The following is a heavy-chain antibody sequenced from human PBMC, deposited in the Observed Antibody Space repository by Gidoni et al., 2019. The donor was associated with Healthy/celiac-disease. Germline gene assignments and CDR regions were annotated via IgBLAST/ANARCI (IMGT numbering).Heavy chain of an antibody. Sequence: QVQLVQSGAEVKKPGSSVKVSCKASGGTFSSSAISWVRQAPGQGLEWMGGILPIVGTANYAQKFQGRVTITADESTSTAYMELSSLRSEDTAVYYCARDQEGNDSSGNTFDYWGQGTLVTVSS. CDR3: ARDQEGNDSSGNTFDY. D-gene: IGHD3-22*01. V-gene: IGHV1-69*01. CDR2: ILPIVGTA. J-gene: IGHJ4*02. CDR1: GGTFSSSA.